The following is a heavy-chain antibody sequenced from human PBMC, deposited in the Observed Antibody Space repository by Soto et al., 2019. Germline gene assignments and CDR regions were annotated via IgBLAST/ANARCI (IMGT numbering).Heavy chain of an antibody. D-gene: IGHD3-16*01. J-gene: IGHJ4*02. Sequence: PGGSLRLSCAASGFTFSNHVMSWVRQAPGKGPEWVSSINSRGDNTYYAGSVRGRFTISRDNSKSTLYLQMNSLRAEDTAVYYCAKMLGYEGIDYWGQGTLVTVSS. CDR2: INSRGDNT. CDR3: AKMLGYEGIDY. V-gene: IGHV3-23*01. CDR1: GFTFSNHV.